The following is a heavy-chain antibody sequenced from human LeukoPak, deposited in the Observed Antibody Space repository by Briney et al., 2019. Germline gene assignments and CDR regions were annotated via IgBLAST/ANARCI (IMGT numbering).Heavy chain of an antibody. CDR3: AKDSNFDFWSGSPYYYYGMDV. CDR1: GFTFDDYA. CDR2: ISGDGGST. V-gene: IGHV3-43*02. J-gene: IGHJ6*02. D-gene: IGHD3-3*01. Sequence: GGSLRLPCAASGFTFDDYAMHWVRQAPGKGLEWVSLISGDGGSTYYADSVKGRFTISRDNSKNSLYLQMNSLRTEDTALYYCAKDSNFDFWSGSPYYYYGMDVWGQGTTVTVSS.